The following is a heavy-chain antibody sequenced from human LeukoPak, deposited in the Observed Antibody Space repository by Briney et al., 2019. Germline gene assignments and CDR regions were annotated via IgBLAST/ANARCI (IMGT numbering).Heavy chain of an antibody. D-gene: IGHD3-22*01. CDR2: INPNSGGT. CDR3: ASAGHDGIGYKVC. J-gene: IGHJ4*02. Sequence: GASVKVSCKASGYTFTVYYIHWVRQAPGQGLEWMGWINPNSGGTNYAQKFQGRVTMTRDTSISTAYMELSRLTSDDTAVYYCASAGHDGIGYKVCWGQGTLVTVSS. CDR1: GYTFTVYY. V-gene: IGHV1-2*02.